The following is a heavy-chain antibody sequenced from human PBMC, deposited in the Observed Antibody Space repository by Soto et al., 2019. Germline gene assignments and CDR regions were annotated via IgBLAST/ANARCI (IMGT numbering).Heavy chain of an antibody. CDR3: ARARGYSVAGGYYYYYGMDV. CDR1: GGSFSGYY. Sequence: PSETLSLTCAVYGGSFSGYYWSWIRQPPGKGLEWIGEINQSGSTNYNPSLKSRVTISVNTSKNQFSLKLSSVTAADTAVYYCARARGYSVAGGYYYYYGMDVWGQGTTVTVSS. V-gene: IGHV4-34*01. CDR2: INQSGST. D-gene: IGHD5-12*01. J-gene: IGHJ6*02.